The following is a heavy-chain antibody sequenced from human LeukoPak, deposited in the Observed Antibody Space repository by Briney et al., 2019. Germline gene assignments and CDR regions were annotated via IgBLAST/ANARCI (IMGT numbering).Heavy chain of an antibody. J-gene: IGHJ6*02. D-gene: IGHD1-26*01. Sequence: GGSPRLSCAASGFTFSSYSVNWVRQAPGKGLEWVSSISSSSSYIYYADSVKGRFTISRDNAENSLYLQMNSLRAEDTAVYYCARPGPATTNSYGMDVWGQGTTVTVSS. CDR2: ISSSSSYI. CDR1: GFTFSSYS. V-gene: IGHV3-21*01. CDR3: ARPGPATTNSYGMDV.